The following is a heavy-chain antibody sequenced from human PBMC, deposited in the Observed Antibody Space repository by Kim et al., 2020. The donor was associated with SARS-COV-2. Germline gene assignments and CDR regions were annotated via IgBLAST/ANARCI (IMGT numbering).Heavy chain of an antibody. J-gene: IGHJ6*02. CDR3: AKDVGAIHDFWSGQIYYYGMDV. CDR1: GFTFSSYG. Sequence: GGSLRLSCAASGFTFSSYGMHWVRQAPGKGLEWVAVISYDGSNKYYADSVKGRFTISRDNSKNTLYLQMNSLRAEDTAVYYCAKDVGAIHDFWSGQIYYYGMDVWGQGPTVTVSS. CDR2: ISYDGSNK. D-gene: IGHD3-3*01. V-gene: IGHV3-30*18.